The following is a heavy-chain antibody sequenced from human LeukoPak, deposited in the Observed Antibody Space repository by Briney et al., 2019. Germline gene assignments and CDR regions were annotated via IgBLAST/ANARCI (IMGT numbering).Heavy chain of an antibody. Sequence: SETLPLTCAVYGGSFSGYYWSWIRQPPGKGLEWIGEINHSGSTNYNPSLKSRVTISVDTSKNQFSLKLSSVTAADTAVYYCARTKADRRKGYYFDYWGQGTLVTVSS. J-gene: IGHJ4*02. CDR2: INHSGST. CDR1: GGSFSGYY. V-gene: IGHV4-34*01. CDR3: ARTKADRRKGYYFDY.